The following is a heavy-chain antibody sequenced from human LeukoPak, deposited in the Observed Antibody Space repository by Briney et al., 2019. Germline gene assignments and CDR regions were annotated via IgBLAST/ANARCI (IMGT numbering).Heavy chain of an antibody. Sequence: GGSLRLSCAASGLTVSSNYMTWVCQAPGKGLEWVSVIYSDGSTFYADSVKGRFTISRDNSKNTLYLQMDSLRPEDTAVYYCTNLPTYWGQGTLVTVSS. CDR1: GLTVSSNY. CDR2: IYSDGST. CDR3: TNLPTY. J-gene: IGHJ4*02. V-gene: IGHV3-66*02.